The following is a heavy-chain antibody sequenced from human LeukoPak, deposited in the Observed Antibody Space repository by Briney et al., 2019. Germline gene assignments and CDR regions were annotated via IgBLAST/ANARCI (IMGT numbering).Heavy chain of an antibody. D-gene: IGHD3-10*01. CDR1: GGSFSGYY. J-gene: IGHJ4*02. V-gene: IGHV4-34*12. Sequence: SETLSLTCAVYGGSFSGYYWGWIRQPPGTGLGWIGSILYSGSTYYNPSLKSRVTISVDTSKNQFSLTLTSVTAADTAVYYCARRGDAEFDYWGQGTLVTVSS. CDR3: ARRGDAEFDY. CDR2: ILYSGST.